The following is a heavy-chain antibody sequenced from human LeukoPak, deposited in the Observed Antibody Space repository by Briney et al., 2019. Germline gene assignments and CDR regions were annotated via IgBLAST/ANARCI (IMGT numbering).Heavy chain of an antibody. CDR2: ISAYNGNT. CDR3: ARDYYDSGGYYYFDY. Sequence: ASVKVSCKASGYTFTSYGISWVRQAPGQGLEWMGWISAYNGNTNYAQKLQGRVTMTTDTSTSTAYMELRSLRSNDTAVYYCARDYYDSGGYYYFDYWGQGTLVTVSS. V-gene: IGHV1-18*01. J-gene: IGHJ4*02. CDR1: GYTFTSYG. D-gene: IGHD3-22*01.